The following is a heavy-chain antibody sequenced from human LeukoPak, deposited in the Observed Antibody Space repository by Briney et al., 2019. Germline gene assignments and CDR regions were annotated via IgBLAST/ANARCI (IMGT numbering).Heavy chain of an antibody. CDR3: AHRKATSWAHDY. D-gene: IGHD2-2*01. V-gene: IGHV3-53*01. CDR2: IYSGGSGST. Sequence: PGGSLRLSCAASGFTVSSSYMSWVRQAPGKGLEGVSVIYSGGSGSTYYADSVKGRFTISRDNSKNTLNLQMNSLRAEDTAVYYCAHRKATSWAHDYWGQGTLVTVSS. J-gene: IGHJ4*02. CDR1: GFTVSSSY.